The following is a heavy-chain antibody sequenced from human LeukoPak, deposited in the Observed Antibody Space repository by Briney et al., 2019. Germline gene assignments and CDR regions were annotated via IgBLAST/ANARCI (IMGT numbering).Heavy chain of an antibody. CDR3: AELGITMIGGV. J-gene: IGHJ6*04. Sequence: PGGSLRLSCAASGFTFSSYEMNWVRQAPGKGLEWVSYISSSGSTIYYADSVKGRFTISRDNAKNSLYLEMNSLRAEDTAVYYCAELGITMIGGVWGKGTTVTISS. D-gene: IGHD3-10*02. CDR2: ISSSGSTI. CDR1: GFTFSSYE. V-gene: IGHV3-48*03.